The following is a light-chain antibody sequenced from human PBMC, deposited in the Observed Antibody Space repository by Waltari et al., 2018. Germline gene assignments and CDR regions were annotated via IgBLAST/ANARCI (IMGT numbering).Light chain of an antibody. J-gene: IGKJ1*01. V-gene: IGKV1-5*03. CDR3: QQYNTYPWT. CDR1: ERISRW. CDR2: QAS. Sequence: IQMTQSPSTLSASVGDRVTITCRASERISRWLAWYQQKPGMAPKLLIYQASSLEDGVPSRFSGSGFETEFSLSISSLQPEDFTTYYCQQYNTYPWTFGQGTKVEIK.